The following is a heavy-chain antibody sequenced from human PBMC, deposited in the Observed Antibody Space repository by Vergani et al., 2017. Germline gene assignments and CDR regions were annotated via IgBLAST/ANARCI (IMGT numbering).Heavy chain of an antibody. CDR2: ISPKNYI. CDR1: GFTFSACP. Sequence: EVQLLESGGNLIQPGGSLRLSCAASGFTFSACPMTWVRQAPGKGLEWVSAISPKNYIHYADSVKGRFTVSRDNARNSLFLQMDSLRVDDTALYHCARDCSGPGCYSGRIDYWGQGILVTVSS. CDR3: ARDCSGPGCYSGRIDY. V-gene: IGHV3-69-1*01. D-gene: IGHD2-15*01. J-gene: IGHJ4*02.